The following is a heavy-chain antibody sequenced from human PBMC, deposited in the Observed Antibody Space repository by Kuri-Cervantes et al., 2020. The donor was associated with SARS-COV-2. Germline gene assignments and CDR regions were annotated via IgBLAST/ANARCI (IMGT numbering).Heavy chain of an antibody. CDR3: ARYCSGYPTIHYYCYYMDV. V-gene: IGHV3-20*04. Sequence: GGSLRLSCAASGFTFDDYGMSWVRQAPGKGLEWVSGINWNGGSTGYADSVKGRFTISRDNAKNSLYLQMNSLRAEDTAVYYCARYCSGYPTIHYYCYYMDVWGKGTTVTVSS. CDR1: GFTFDDYG. D-gene: IGHD5-12*01. CDR2: INWNGGST. J-gene: IGHJ6*03.